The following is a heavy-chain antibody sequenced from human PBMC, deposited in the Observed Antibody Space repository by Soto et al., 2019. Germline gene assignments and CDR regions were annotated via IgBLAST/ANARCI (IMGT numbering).Heavy chain of an antibody. CDR1: GFSLSNARMG. J-gene: IGHJ5*02. CDR3: ARGGVYDFWSGYYKDNWFDP. CDR2: IFSNDEK. D-gene: IGHD3-3*01. V-gene: IGHV2-26*01. Sequence: QVTLKESGPVLVKPTETLTLTCTVSGFSLSNARMGVSWIRQPPGKALEWLAHIFSNDEKSYSTSLKSRLTISKDTPKSQVVLTMTNMDPVDTATYFCARGGVYDFWSGYYKDNWFDPWGQGTLVTVSS.